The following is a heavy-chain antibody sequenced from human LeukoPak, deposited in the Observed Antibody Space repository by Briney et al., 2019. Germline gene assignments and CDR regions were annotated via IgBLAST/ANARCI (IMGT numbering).Heavy chain of an antibody. CDR2: IDSNSNFM. D-gene: IGHD6-13*01. Sequence: GESLRLSCAASGFTFGSYSMTWVRQVPEKGLEWVSLIDSNSNFMNYADSVKGRFTISRDNAKKSLYLEMNSLRAEDTAVYYCAKDSHSWSRDYWGQGTLVTVSS. V-gene: IGHV3-21*01. J-gene: IGHJ4*02. CDR1: GFTFGSYS. CDR3: AKDSHSWSRDY.